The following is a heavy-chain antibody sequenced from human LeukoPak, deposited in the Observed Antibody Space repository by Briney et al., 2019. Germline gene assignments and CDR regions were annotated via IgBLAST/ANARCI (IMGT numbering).Heavy chain of an antibody. J-gene: IGHJ3*02. CDR3: ARDDRWAPDAFDI. Sequence: ASVKVSCKASGYTFTGYYMHWVRQAPGQGLEWMGWINPNSGGTNYAQKFQGRVTMTRDTSISTAYMELSRLRPDDTAVYYCARDDRWAPDAFDIWGQGTMVTVSS. CDR2: INPNSGGT. CDR1: GYTFTGYY. D-gene: IGHD4-23*01. V-gene: IGHV1-2*02.